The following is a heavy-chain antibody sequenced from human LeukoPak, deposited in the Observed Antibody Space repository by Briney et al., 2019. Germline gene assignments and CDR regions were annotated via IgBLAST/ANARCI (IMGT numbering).Heavy chain of an antibody. CDR2: IYDSGST. J-gene: IGHJ4*02. D-gene: IGHD3-16*01. Sequence: SETLSLTCTVSGGSISSLHWGWIRQTPGKGLEWIGYIYDSGSTNYNPSLKGRVTISVDTSKSQFSLKLSSVTAADTAVYYCARGGYYFLYWGQGTLVTVSS. V-gene: IGHV4-59*11. CDR3: ARGGYYFLY. CDR1: GGSISSLH.